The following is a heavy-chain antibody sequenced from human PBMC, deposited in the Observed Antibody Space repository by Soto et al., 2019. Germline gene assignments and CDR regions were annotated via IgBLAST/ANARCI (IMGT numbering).Heavy chain of an antibody. CDR1: GGTFSSYA. CDR2: IIPIFGTA. CDR3: ARGRDYDSSGYYYLARWYFDL. V-gene: IGHV1-69*13. D-gene: IGHD3-22*01. J-gene: IGHJ2*01. Sequence: SGKVSCKAPGGTFSSYAISWVRQAPGQGLEWMGGIIPIFGTANYAQKFQGRVTITADESTSTAYMELSSLRSEDTAVYYCARGRDYDSSGYYYLARWYFDLWGRGTLVTVSS.